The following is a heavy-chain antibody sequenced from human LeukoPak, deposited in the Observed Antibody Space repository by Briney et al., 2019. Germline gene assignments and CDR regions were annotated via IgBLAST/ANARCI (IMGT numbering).Heavy chain of an antibody. V-gene: IGHV1-69*01. D-gene: IGHD3-16*01. CDR3: ARGPGGGAHTNYYYYYMDV. Sequence: SVKVSCKASGGTFSSYAISWVRQAPGQGLEWMGGIIPIFGTANYAQKFQGRVTITADESTSTAYMELSSLGSEDTAVYYCARGPGGGAHTNYYYYYMDVWGKGTTVTVSS. CDR2: IIPIFGTA. J-gene: IGHJ6*03. CDR1: GGTFSSYA.